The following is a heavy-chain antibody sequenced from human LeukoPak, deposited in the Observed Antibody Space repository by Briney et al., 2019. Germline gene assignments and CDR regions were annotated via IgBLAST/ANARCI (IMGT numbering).Heavy chain of an antibody. Sequence: GGSLRLSCAASGFTFSNAWMSCVRQAPGKGLEWVGRIKGKTDGGTTDYAAPVKGRFTISRDDSKNTLYLQMNSLKTEDTAVYYCTTGITMVRGVIHLIDYWGQGTLVTVSS. D-gene: IGHD3-10*01. CDR3: TTGITMVRGVIHLIDY. CDR2: IKGKTDGGTT. V-gene: IGHV3-15*01. J-gene: IGHJ4*02. CDR1: GFTFSNAW.